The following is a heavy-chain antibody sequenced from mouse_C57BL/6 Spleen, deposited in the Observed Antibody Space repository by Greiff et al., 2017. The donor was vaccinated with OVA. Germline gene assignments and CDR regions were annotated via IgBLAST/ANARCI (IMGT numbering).Heavy chain of an antibody. V-gene: IGHV1-61*01. Sequence: QVQLKQPGAELVRPGSSVKLSCKASGYTFTSYWMDWVKQRPGQGLEWIGNIYPSDSETHYNQKFKDKATLTVDKSSSTAYMQLSSLTSEDSAVYYCARDDYYGSSHAWFAYWGQGTLVTVSA. CDR2: IYPSDSET. D-gene: IGHD1-1*01. CDR3: ARDDYYGSSHAWFAY. CDR1: GYTFTSYW. J-gene: IGHJ3*01.